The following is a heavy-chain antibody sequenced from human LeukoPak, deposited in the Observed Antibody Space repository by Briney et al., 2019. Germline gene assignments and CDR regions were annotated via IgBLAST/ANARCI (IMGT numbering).Heavy chain of an antibody. J-gene: IGHJ6*03. Sequence: PSETLSLTCTVSGGSISSYYWSWIRQPAGKGLEWIGRIYTSGSTNYNPSLKSRVTMSVDTSKNQFSLKLSSVTAADTAVYYCARELVDYYYYYMDVWGKGTTVTISS. CDR2: IYTSGST. CDR3: ARELVDYYYYYMDV. CDR1: GGSISSYY. D-gene: IGHD3-3*02. V-gene: IGHV4-4*07.